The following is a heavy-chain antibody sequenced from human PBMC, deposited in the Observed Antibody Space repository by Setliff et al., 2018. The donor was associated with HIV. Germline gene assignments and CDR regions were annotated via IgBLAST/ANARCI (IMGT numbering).Heavy chain of an antibody. CDR2: IGGSGTPI. D-gene: IGHD3-22*01. J-gene: IGHJ4*02. CDR3: ARPDDSTGYYPTFLDY. CDR1: GFRFGDYY. V-gene: IGHV3-11*01. Sequence: PGGSLRLSCAASGFRFGDYYMTWIRQTPGKGLEWISYIGGSGTPISYGDSVKGRFTVSRGNAKNSVYLQMNSLRVEDTAHYYCARPDDSTGYYPTFLDYWGQGTLVTVSS.